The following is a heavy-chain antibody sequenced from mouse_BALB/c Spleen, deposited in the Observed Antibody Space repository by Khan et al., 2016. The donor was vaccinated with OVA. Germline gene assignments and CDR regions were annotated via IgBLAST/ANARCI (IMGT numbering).Heavy chain of an antibody. CDR1: GYSITSDYA. CDR2: ISYSGSA. Sequence: EVQLQESGPGLVKPSQSLSLTCTVTGYSITSDYAWNWIRQFPGNKMEWMGYISYSGSANYNPSLKSRISITRDKSENQFFLQLNSVTTEDSATYYCARRYYYGHWYFDVWGAGTTVTVSS. D-gene: IGHD1-1*01. CDR3: ARRYYYGHWYFDV. V-gene: IGHV3-2*02. J-gene: IGHJ1*01.